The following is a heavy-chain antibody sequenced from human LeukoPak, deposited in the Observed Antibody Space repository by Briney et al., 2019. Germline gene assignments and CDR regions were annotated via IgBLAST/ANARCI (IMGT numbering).Heavy chain of an antibody. CDR3: AREGHTSGYCGSFDN. CDR2: MSYDGFSK. Sequence: GGSLRLSCASSRFTFSNSIFHWVRQAPGKGLEWVSAMSYDGFSKYYAGSVKGRFTISRDDSRSTVDLQLSSLGPDDTAVYYCAREGHTSGYCGSFDNWGQGTAVAVSS. D-gene: IGHD3-22*01. V-gene: IGHV3-30*03. J-gene: IGHJ3*02. CDR1: RFTFSNSI.